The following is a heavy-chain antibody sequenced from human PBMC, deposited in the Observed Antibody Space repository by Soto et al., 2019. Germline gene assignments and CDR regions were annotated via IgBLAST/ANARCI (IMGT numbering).Heavy chain of an antibody. CDR1: GYTFTSYG. V-gene: IGHV1-18*01. Sequence: QVQLVQSGAEVKKPGASVKVSCKASGYTFTSYGISWVRQAPGQGLEWMGWISAYNGNTNYAQKLQGRVTMTTDTSTSAAYMELRSLRCDDTTVYYCARSSFWSGYLTPKGTFDIWGQGTMVTVS. CDR3: ARSSFWSGYLTPKGTFDI. CDR2: ISAYNGNT. D-gene: IGHD3-3*01. J-gene: IGHJ3*02.